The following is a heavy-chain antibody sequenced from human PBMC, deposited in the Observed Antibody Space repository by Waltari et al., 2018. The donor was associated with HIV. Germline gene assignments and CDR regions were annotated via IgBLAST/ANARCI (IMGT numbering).Heavy chain of an antibody. CDR2: IYYSGST. Sequence: QVQLQESGPGLVKPSETLSLTCTVSGGSITSYYWSWIRQPPGKGLEWIGYIYYSGSTNYNPSLKSRVTISVDTSKNQFSLKLSSVTAADTAVYYCARFKRDWEWELQYNWFDPWGQGTLVTVSS. V-gene: IGHV4-59*01. D-gene: IGHD1-26*01. CDR3: ARFKRDWEWELQYNWFDP. J-gene: IGHJ5*02. CDR1: GGSITSYY.